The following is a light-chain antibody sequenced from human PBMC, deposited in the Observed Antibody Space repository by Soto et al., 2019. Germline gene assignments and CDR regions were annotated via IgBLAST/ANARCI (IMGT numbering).Light chain of an antibody. CDR1: QSISSSY. Sequence: EIVLTQAPCTLSLSPGERATLSCRASQSISSSYLAWYQQKPGQAPRLLIYGASSRATGIPDRFSGSGSGTDFSLTISTLEPEDFEVYYCQQYGSSPKTFGQGTKLDIK. V-gene: IGKV3-20*01. CDR3: QQYGSSPKT. CDR2: GAS. J-gene: IGKJ1*01.